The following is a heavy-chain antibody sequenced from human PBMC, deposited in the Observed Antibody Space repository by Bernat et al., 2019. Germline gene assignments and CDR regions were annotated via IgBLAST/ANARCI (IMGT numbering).Heavy chain of an antibody. CDR1: GGSISSSNW. D-gene: IGHD3-22*01. V-gene: IGHV4-4*01. J-gene: IGHJ4*02. Sequence: QVQLQESGPGLVKPSGTLSLTCAVSGGSISSSNWWCWVRQPPGKGLEWIGEIYHSGSTNYNPSLKSLVTISVNKSRNQFSVKLSSGTAADTDVYCCASADYYEYYWGQGTLVTVSS. CDR2: IYHSGST. CDR3: ASADYYEYY.